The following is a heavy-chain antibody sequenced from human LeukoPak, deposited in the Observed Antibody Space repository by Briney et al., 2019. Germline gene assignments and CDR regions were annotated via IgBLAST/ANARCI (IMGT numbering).Heavy chain of an antibody. V-gene: IGHV3-7*01. J-gene: IGHJ4*02. CDR1: GFTFSNYW. CDR2: IKQDGSEK. CDR3: ARDCSGGSCYSPPFGY. D-gene: IGHD2-15*01. Sequence: PGGSLRLSCAASGFTFSNYWMGWVRQAPGKGLEWVANIKQDGSEKYYVDSVKGRFTISRDNAKNSLYLQMNSLRAEDTAVYYCARDCSGGSCYSPPFGYWGQGTLVTVSS.